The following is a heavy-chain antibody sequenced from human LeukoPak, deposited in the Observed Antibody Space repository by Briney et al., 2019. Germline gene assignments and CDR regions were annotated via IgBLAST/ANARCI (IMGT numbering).Heavy chain of an antibody. CDR3: ARDSGTTVTGYYYYYMDV. J-gene: IGHJ6*03. V-gene: IGHV3-66*02. CDR2: IYSGGST. CDR1: GFTVRNSY. D-gene: IGHD4-17*01. Sequence: GGSLRPSCAASGFTVRNSYMSWVRQAPGKGLEWVSVIYSGGSTYYADSVKGRFTISRDNSKNTLYLQMNSLGAEDTAVYYCARDSGTTVTGYYYYYMDVWGKGTTVTVSS.